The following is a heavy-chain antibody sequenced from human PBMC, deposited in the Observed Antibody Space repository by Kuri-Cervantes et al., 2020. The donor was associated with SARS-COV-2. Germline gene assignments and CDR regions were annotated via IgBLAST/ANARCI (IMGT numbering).Heavy chain of an antibody. D-gene: IGHD7-27*01. J-gene: IGHJ4*02. CDR1: GFTFSSYW. V-gene: IGHV3-7*01. CDR3: ARDGWGSSFDY. CDR2: IKQDGSEK. Sequence: GALKISCAASGFTFSSYWMSWVRQAPGKGLEWVANIKQDGSEKYYVDSVKGRFTISRDNAKNSLYLQMDSLRAEDTAVYYCARDGWGSSFDYWGQGTLVTGSS.